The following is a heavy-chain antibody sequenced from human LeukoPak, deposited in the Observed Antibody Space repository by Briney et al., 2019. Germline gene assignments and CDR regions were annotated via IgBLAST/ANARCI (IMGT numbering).Heavy chain of an antibody. CDR2: MSPKSGNT. D-gene: IGHD3-16*01. J-gene: IGHJ6*03. CDR3: SRGVGGLGNMDV. CDR1: GYTFISFD. V-gene: IGHV1-8*01. Sequence: ASVKVSCKASGYTFISFDIDWVRQATGQGLEWMGWMSPKSGNTDYAQKFQGRVTLTRNTSINTAYLELSSLRSEDTAVYFCSRGVGGLGNMDVWGEGTTVIVSS.